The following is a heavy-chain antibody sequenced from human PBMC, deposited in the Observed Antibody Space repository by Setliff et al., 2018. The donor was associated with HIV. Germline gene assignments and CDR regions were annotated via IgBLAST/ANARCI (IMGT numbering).Heavy chain of an antibody. J-gene: IGHJ4*02. V-gene: IGHV4-38-2*02. CDR1: GYAISSGYY. CDR2: IYNRGST. D-gene: IGHD3-10*01. CDR3: ARELLRSWDGPENSYKPYYLDY. Sequence: SETLSLTCAVSGYAISSGYYWGWIRRPPGKGLEWIGSIYNRGSTYYNPSLKSRVTISVDTSKNQFSLKLSSVTAADTAVYYCARELLRSWDGPENSYKPYYLDYWGQGTLVTVSS.